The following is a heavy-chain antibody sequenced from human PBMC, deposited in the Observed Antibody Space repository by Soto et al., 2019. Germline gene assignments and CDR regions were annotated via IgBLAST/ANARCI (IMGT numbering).Heavy chain of an antibody. J-gene: IGHJ5*02. CDR3: ARSVAAAVHWFDP. Sequence: PSETLSLTCAVSGYSISSGYYWGWIRQPPGKGLEWIGSIYHSGSTYYNPSLKSRVTISVDTSKNQFSLKLSSVTAADTAVYYCARSVAAAVHWFDPWGQGTLVTVSS. CDR1: GYSISSGYY. V-gene: IGHV4-38-2*01. CDR2: IYHSGST. D-gene: IGHD6-13*01.